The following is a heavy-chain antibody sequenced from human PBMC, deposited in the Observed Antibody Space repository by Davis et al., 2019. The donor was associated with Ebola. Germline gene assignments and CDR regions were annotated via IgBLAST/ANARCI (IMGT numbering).Heavy chain of an antibody. Sequence: GESLKISCAASGFTFGSYAMTWVRQAPGKGLEWVSSISSGGDNTNYADSVKGRFTISRDNSKNTLYLQMNSLRAEDTAIYYCAKDLGSGWYQCFDYWGQGTLVTVSS. CDR3: AKDLGSGWYQCFDY. CDR1: GFTFGSYA. CDR2: ISSGGDNT. J-gene: IGHJ4*02. D-gene: IGHD6-19*01. V-gene: IGHV3-23*01.